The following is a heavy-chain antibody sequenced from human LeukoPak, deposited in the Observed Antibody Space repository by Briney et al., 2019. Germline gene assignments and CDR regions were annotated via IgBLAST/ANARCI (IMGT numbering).Heavy chain of an antibody. CDR3: ARGYYDILTGYYARFDP. J-gene: IGHJ5*02. CDR1: GGSFSGYY. D-gene: IGHD3-9*01. Sequence: PSETLSLTCAVYGGSFSGYYWSWIRQPPGKGLEWIGEINHSGSTNYNPSLKSRVTISVDTSKNQFSLKLSSVTAADTAVYYCARGYYDILTGYYARFDPWGQGTLVTVSS. CDR2: INHSGST. V-gene: IGHV4-34*01.